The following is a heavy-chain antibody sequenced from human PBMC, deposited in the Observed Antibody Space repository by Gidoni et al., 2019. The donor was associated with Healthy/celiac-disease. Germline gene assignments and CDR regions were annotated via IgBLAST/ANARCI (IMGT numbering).Heavy chain of an antibody. Sequence: QVQLVESGGGVVQPGRSLRLSCAASGFTFSSYAMHWVRQAPGKGLEWVAVISYDGSNKYYADSVKGRFTISRDNSKNTLYLQMNSLRAEDTAVYYCARDAGDYLEYFQHWGQGTLVTVSS. CDR1: GFTFSSYA. J-gene: IGHJ1*01. V-gene: IGHV3-30-3*01. CDR3: ARDAGDYLEYFQH. CDR2: ISYDGSNK. D-gene: IGHD4-17*01.